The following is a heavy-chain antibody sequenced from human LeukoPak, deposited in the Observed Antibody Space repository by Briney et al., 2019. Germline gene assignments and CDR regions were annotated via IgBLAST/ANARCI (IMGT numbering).Heavy chain of an antibody. J-gene: IGHJ4*02. CDR1: VYTFTTYY. CDR2: IKTSVCST. D-gene: IGHD5-18*01. CDR3: ARDPYSFRAYDY. Sequence: ASVTVSCTASVYTFTTYYMHWVRQAPGQGVVGMGMIKTSVCSTGYAQKYQGKVTMTRDTSTSTVYMELSSLRSEDTAVYYCARDPYSFRAYDYWGQGTLVTVSS. V-gene: IGHV1-46*01.